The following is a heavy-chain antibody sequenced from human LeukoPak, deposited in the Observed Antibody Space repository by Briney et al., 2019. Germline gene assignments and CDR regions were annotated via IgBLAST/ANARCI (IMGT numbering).Heavy chain of an antibody. J-gene: IGHJ3*02. Sequence: GGSLRLSCAASGFIFSSFTMNWVRQAPGKGLEWLSSITSSSDIYYADSLKGRITISRDNTKNSLYLQMNSLRAEDTAVFYCARARRADLRFGEAFRHSKAVRAFDIWGQGTMVTVSS. CDR3: ARARRADLRFGEAFRHSKAVRAFDI. D-gene: IGHD3-10*01. CDR1: GFIFSSFT. V-gene: IGHV3-21*01. CDR2: ITSSSDI.